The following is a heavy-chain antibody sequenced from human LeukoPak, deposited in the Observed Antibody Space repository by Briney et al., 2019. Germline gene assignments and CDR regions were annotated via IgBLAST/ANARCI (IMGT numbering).Heavy chain of an antibody. CDR2: IYISEST. CDR1: VGSISSYY. J-gene: IGHJ3*02. Sequence: PSETLSLTFTVSVGSISSYYWRWIRQPAGRGREWIGRIYISESTNYNPSLQSRVTMSINPPKNQFSLKLSSVTAAQTAVYYCGRDPGRATDAFDIWAQETRDTVSS. CDR3: GRDPGRATDAFDI. V-gene: IGHV4-4*07.